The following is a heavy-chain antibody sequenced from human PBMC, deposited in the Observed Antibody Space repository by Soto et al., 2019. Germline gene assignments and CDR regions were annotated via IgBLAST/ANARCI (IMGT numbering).Heavy chain of an antibody. Sequence: QITLKESGPTLVKPTQPLTLTCTFSGFSLSTSGVGVGWIRQPPGKALEWLALIYWDDGKRYSPSLKSRLTSTKDTSKNQVVLTMTNMDPVDTATYYCAHSPPTRWFGESSYYFDYWGQGTLVTVSS. CDR1: GFSLSTSGVG. J-gene: IGHJ4*02. CDR3: AHSPPTRWFGESSYYFDY. CDR2: IYWDDGK. D-gene: IGHD3-10*01. V-gene: IGHV2-5*02.